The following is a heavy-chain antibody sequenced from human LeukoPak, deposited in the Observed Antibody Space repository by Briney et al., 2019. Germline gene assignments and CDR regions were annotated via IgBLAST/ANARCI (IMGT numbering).Heavy chain of an antibody. CDR1: GGSFSGYY. V-gene: IGHV4-34*01. J-gene: IGHJ4*02. D-gene: IGHD2-2*01. Sequence: PSETLSLTCAVYGGSFSGYYWSWIRQPPGKGLEWIGEINHSGSTNYNPSLKSRVTISVDTSKNQFSLKLSSVTAADTAVYYCARKKGYCSSTSCYVLVYYFDYWGQGTLVTVSS. CDR3: ARKKGYCSSTSCYVLVYYFDY. CDR2: INHSGST.